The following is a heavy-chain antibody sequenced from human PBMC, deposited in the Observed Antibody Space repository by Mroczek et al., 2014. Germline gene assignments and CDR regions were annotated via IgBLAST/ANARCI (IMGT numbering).Heavy chain of an antibody. J-gene: IGHJ4*02. CDR2: INYSGST. V-gene: IGHV4-59*13. Sequence: QVQLVESGPGLVKPSETLSLTCTVSGGSLTNYYWTWIRLSPGKGPEWIGYINYSGSTSYNPSLRSRSSLSLDTSKNQFSLTLTSVTAADTAVYYCASEPPHGVYFDHWGQGTLVTVSS. CDR3: ASEPPHGVYFDH. CDR1: GGSLTNYY. D-gene: IGHD2-8*01.